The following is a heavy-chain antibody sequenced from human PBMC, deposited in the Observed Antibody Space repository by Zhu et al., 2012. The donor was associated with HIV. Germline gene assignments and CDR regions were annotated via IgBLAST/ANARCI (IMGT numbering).Heavy chain of an antibody. CDR2: VFQTGST. D-gene: IGHD6-19*01. J-gene: IGHJ3*02. Sequence: QVQLQESGPGLAKPSGTLSLTCTVSGDSIGRGDYHWAWIRQSPGKGLEWIVSVFQTGSTHYNPSLESRVTISVDTSRNQFSLELRSVTAADTAVYYCARQKGQWLWSFDMWGQGTMVTVSS. CDR1: GDSIGRGDYH. CDR3: ARQKGQWLWSFDM. V-gene: IGHV4-39*01.